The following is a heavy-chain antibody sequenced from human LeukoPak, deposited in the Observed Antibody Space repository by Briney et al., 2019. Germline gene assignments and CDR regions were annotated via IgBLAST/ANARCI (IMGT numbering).Heavy chain of an antibody. CDR3: ARYSSYYGMDV. CDR1: GYTFTSYA. Sequence: GASVKVSCKASGYTFTSYAMHWVRQAPGQRLEWMGWINAGNGNTKYSQKFQGRVTITRDTSASTAYMELRSLRSDDTAVYYCARYSSYYGMDVWGQGTTVTVSS. D-gene: IGHD6-13*01. V-gene: IGHV1-3*01. J-gene: IGHJ6*02. CDR2: INAGNGNT.